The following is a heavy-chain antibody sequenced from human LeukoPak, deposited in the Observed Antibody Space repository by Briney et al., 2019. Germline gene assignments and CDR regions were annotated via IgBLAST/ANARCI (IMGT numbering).Heavy chain of an antibody. J-gene: IGHJ4*02. Sequence: PGGSLRLSCAASGLSVSRRFMSWVRQAPGKGLEWVSVIYSGGNTDYARSVRGRITISRDNSRDTLYLQMNSLRVEDTAVYYCATRPDGNDFPYLDFWGQGTLVTVSS. CDR1: GLSVSRRF. D-gene: IGHD5-24*01. V-gene: IGHV3-66*01. CDR2: IYSGGNT. CDR3: ATRPDGNDFPYLDF.